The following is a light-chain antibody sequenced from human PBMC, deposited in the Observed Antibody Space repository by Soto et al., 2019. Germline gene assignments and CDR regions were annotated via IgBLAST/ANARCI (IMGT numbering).Light chain of an antibody. CDR1: QDISSY. V-gene: IGKV1-8*01. CDR2: AAA. CDR3: QQYFSYPYT. Sequence: AIRMTQSPSSFSASTGDRVTITCRASQDISSYLAWYQQKVGKAPKLLIYAAATLQRGAPSRFSGSGSGTEFTLTISRLQSEDSAPYYCQQYFSYPYTFGQGTKLEI. J-gene: IGKJ2*01.